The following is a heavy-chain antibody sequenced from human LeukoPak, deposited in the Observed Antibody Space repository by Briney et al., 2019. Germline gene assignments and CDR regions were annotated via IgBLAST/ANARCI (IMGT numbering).Heavy chain of an antibody. CDR3: ARPPSRDGYNLGY. Sequence: PGESLKISCKGSGYRFTSYWIGWVRQMPGKGLEWMGIIYPGDSDTRYSPSFQGQVTISADKSISTAYLQRSSLKASDTAMYYCARPPSRDGYNLGYWGQGTLVTVSS. CDR2: IYPGDSDT. D-gene: IGHD5-24*01. CDR1: GYRFTSYW. J-gene: IGHJ4*02. V-gene: IGHV5-51*01.